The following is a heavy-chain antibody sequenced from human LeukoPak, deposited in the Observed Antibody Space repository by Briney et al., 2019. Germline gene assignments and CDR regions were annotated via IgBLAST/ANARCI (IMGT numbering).Heavy chain of an antibody. Sequence: SGPTLVKPTQTLTLTCTFSGFSLSTSGVGVGWIRQPPGKALEWLALIYWDDDKRYSPSLKSRLTITKDTSRNQVVLTMTNMDPVDTATYYCAHRRFGTRVVVAANDAFDIWGQGTIVTVSS. CDR1: GFSLSTSGVG. J-gene: IGHJ3*02. V-gene: IGHV2-5*02. CDR3: AHRRFGTRVVVAANDAFDI. CDR2: IYWDDDK. D-gene: IGHD2-15*01.